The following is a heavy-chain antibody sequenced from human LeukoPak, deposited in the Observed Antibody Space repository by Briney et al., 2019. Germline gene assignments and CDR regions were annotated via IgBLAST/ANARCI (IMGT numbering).Heavy chain of an antibody. D-gene: IGHD1-1*01. CDR1: DDSISTNSYY. V-gene: IGHV4-39*01. CDR3: TRGDDSYKVGNF. CDR2: FHYSGTP. Sequence: SETLSLTCTVSDDSISTNSYYWNWIRQPPGKGLEWAASFHYSGTPYYSPSLNSRISIFLDTSKRQFSLKLRSVTASDTAVYYCTRGDDSYKVGNFWGQGTLVTVSS. J-gene: IGHJ4*02.